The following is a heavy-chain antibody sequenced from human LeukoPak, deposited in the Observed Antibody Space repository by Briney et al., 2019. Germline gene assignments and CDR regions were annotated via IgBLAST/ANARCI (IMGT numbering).Heavy chain of an antibody. J-gene: IGHJ5*02. V-gene: IGHV1-2*02. CDR1: GYTFTGYY. CDR3: ARLVDYCSGGSCYPDWFDP. D-gene: IGHD2-15*01. Sequence: ASVKVSCKASGYTFTGYYMHWVRQAPGQGLEWMGWINPNSGGTNYAQKFQGRVTMTRDTSISTAYMELSRLRSDDTAVYYCARLVDYCSGGSCYPDWFDPSGQGTLVTVSS. CDR2: INPNSGGT.